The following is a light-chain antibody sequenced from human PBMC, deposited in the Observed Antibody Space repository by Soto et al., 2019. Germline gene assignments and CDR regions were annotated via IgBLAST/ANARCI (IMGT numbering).Light chain of an antibody. J-gene: IGKJ1*01. V-gene: IGKV1-5*03. CDR2: KTS. CDR1: QSLDSW. CDR3: QQYHSFST. Sequence: DIQMTQSPSTLSASVEDRVTITCRASQSLDSWLAWYQQKPGKPPKLLIYKTSILEFGVPSSFSCSGSGTLFTLTISSLQPDDFATYYCQQYHSFSTFGQGTKVEIK.